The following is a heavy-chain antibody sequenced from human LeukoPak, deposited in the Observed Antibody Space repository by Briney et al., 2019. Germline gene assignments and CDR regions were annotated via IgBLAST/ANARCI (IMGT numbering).Heavy chain of an antibody. V-gene: IGHV3-7*01. CDR1: GFTFSSHN. D-gene: IGHD3-22*01. CDR3: ARHHYYDSSYYYYRMDV. CDR2: IKQDGSEK. J-gene: IGHJ6*02. Sequence: GGSLRLSCAASGFTFSSHNMSWVRQAPGKGLEWVAIIKQDGSEKYYVDSVKGRFTISRDNAKNPLYLQMNSLRAEDTAVYYCARHHYYDSSYYYYRMDVWGQGTTVTVSS.